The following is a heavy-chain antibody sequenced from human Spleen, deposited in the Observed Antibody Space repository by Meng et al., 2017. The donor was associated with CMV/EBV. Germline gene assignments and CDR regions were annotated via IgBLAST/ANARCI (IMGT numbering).Heavy chain of an antibody. J-gene: IGHJ1*01. CDR2: IYTSGST. V-gene: IGHV4-4*02. D-gene: IGHD6-13*01. CDR3: ARATGSSWVFQH. CDR1: GASISSGNW. Sequence: QVQVQESGPGLVKPSETLSLTCVVSGASISSGNWWNWVRQPPGKGLEWIGDIYTSGSTNYNPSLKSRVTMSVDTSKNQFSLKLSSVTAADTAVYYCARATGSSWVFQHWGQGTLVTVSS.